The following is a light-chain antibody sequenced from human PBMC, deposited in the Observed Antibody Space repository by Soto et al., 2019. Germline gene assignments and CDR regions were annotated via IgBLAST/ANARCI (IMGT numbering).Light chain of an antibody. CDR2: EGG. CDR3: SSYTSSYTWV. CDR1: SSDVGNYNL. V-gene: IGLV2-14*02. J-gene: IGLJ3*02. Sequence: QSALTQPASVSGSPGQSITISCTGTSSDVGNYNLVSWYQQYPGKAPKLMIYEGGKRPSGVSNRFSGSKSGNAASLTISGLQAEDEGDYYCSSYTSSYTWVFGGGTKVTVL.